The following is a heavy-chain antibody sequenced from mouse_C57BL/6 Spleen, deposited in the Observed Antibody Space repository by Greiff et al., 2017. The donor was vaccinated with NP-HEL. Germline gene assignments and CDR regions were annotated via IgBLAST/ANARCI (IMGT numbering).Heavy chain of an antibody. Sequence: QVQLQQSGAELVRPGASVTLSCKASGYTFTDYEMHWVKQTPVHGLEWIGAIDPETGGTAYNQKFKGKAILTADKSSSTAYMELRSLTSEDSAVYYCTRGDYYGSSYLRDYWGQGTTLTVSS. CDR2: IDPETGGT. D-gene: IGHD1-1*01. CDR3: TRGDYYGSSYLRDY. V-gene: IGHV1-15*01. J-gene: IGHJ2*01. CDR1: GYTFTDYE.